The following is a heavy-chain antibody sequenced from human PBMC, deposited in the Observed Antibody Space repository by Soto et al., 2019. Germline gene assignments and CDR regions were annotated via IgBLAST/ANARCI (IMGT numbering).Heavy chain of an antibody. CDR1: GGSITTSSYN. CDR3: ARDSAVIAAAGPVWFDP. CDR2: IYYDGST. Sequence: PSETLSLTCSVSGGSITTSSYNWDWIRQPPGKGLEWIGTIYYDGSTSYNPSLKSQVTISVDTSKNHFALKVNSVTAADTAVYYCARDSAVIAAAGPVWFDPWGQGTLVTVSS. D-gene: IGHD6-13*01. J-gene: IGHJ5*02. V-gene: IGHV4-39*02.